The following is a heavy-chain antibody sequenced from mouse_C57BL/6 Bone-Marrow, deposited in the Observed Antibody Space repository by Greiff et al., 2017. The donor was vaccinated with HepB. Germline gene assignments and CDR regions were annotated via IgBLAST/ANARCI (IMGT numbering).Heavy chain of an antibody. CDR3: ARFSHYYGSSYWYFDV. D-gene: IGHD1-1*01. J-gene: IGHJ1*03. CDR2: IYPGDGDT. V-gene: IGHV1-82*01. CDR1: GYAFSSSW. Sequence: VKLMESGPELVKPGASVKISCKASGYAFSSSWMNWVKQRPGKGLEWIGRIYPGDGDTNYNGKFKGKATLTADKSSSTAYMQLSSLTSEDSAVYFCARFSHYYGSSYWYFDVWGTGTTVTVSS.